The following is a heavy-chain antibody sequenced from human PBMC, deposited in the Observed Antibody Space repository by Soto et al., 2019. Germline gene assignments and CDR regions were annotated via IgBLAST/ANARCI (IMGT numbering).Heavy chain of an antibody. J-gene: IGHJ3*02. CDR2: ISGDSGSI. Sequence: GGSLRLSCAASGFTFSSYWMHWVRQAPGKGLVWVSRISGDSGSIGYADSVKGRFTISRDNAKNSLYLQMNSLRAEDTALYCCASTCSGGSCYVKAFDIWGQGTMVTVSS. V-gene: IGHV3-74*01. CDR3: ASTCSGGSCYVKAFDI. D-gene: IGHD2-15*01. CDR1: GFTFSSYW.